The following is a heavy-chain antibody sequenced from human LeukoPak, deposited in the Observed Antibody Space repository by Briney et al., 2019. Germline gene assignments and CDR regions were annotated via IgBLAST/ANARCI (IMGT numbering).Heavy chain of an antibody. CDR1: GFTFSSYG. Sequence: GGSLRLSCAASGFTFSSYGMHWVRQAPGKGLEWVAFIRYDGSNKYYADSVKGRFTISRDNSKNTLYLQMNSLRAEDTAVYYCAKDWLTHFVVVVAAVDYWGQGTLVTVSS. D-gene: IGHD2-15*01. CDR2: IRYDGSNK. J-gene: IGHJ4*02. CDR3: AKDWLTHFVVVVAAVDY. V-gene: IGHV3-30*02.